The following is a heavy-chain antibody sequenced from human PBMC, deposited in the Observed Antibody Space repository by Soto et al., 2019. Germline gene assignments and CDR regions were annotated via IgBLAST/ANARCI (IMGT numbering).Heavy chain of an antibody. D-gene: IGHD2-2*01. Sequence: QVQLVASGGGVVHPGGSLRLSCAASGLTFRSYAMHWVPKAPGKGLEWVAAISFDGSNKYYADSVKGRFTISRDNSENTLYLQMNGLRPEDTAVYYCAKVPDIVTRVQLWIYYFDYWGQGTLVTVSS. CDR1: GLTFRSYA. CDR3: AKVPDIVTRVQLWIYYFDY. J-gene: IGHJ4*02. CDR2: ISFDGSNK. V-gene: IGHV3-30*18.